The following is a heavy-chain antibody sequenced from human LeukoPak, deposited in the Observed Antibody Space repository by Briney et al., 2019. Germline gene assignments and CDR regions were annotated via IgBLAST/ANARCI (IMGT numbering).Heavy chain of an antibody. CDR2: INHSGST. J-gene: IGHJ4*02. V-gene: IGHV4-34*01. D-gene: IGHD5-12*01. Sequence: SETLSLTCAVYGGSFSGYYWSWIRQPPGKGLEWIGEINHSGSTNYNPSLKSRVTISVDTSKNQFSLKLSSVTAADTGVYYCARHFRQVAEFDYWGQGTLVTVSS. CDR1: GGSFSGYY. CDR3: ARHFRQVAEFDY.